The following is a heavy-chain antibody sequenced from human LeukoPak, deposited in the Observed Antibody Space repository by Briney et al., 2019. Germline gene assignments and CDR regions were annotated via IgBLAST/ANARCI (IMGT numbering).Heavy chain of an antibody. J-gene: IGHJ4*02. CDR2: IKQDGSEK. CDR1: GFTFSSYW. V-gene: IGHV3-7*01. CDR3: AREGGRWDQLIFVYFDY. Sequence: GGSLRLSCAASGFTFSSYWMSWVRQAPGKGLEWVANIKQDGSEKYYVDSVKGRFTISRDNAKNSLYLQMNSLRAEDTAVYYCAREGGRWDQLIFVYFDYWGQGTLVTVSS. D-gene: IGHD2-2*01.